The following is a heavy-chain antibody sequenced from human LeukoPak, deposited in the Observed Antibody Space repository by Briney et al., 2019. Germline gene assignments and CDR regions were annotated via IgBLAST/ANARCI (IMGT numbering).Heavy chain of an antibody. CDR1: GGSISSSSYY. Sequence: PSETLSLTCTVSGGSISSSSYYWGWIRQPPGKGLEWIGSIYYSGSTYYNPSLKSRVTISVDTSKNQFSLKLTSVTAADTAVYYCARDIATAGFYYFDYWGQGTLVTVSS. CDR3: ARDIATAGFYYFDY. J-gene: IGHJ4*02. CDR2: IYYSGST. D-gene: IGHD6-13*01. V-gene: IGHV4-39*07.